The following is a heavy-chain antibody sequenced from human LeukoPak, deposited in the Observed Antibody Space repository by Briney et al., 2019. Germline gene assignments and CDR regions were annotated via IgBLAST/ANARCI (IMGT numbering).Heavy chain of an antibody. CDR3: ARQSCLYSSGCFLDY. CDR2: ISHDGRNK. V-gene: IGHV3-30*19. D-gene: IGHD3-22*01. Sequence: GGSLRLSCAASGFTFSSYGMQWVRQAPGKGLEWVAVISHDGRNKFYADSVKGRFSVSRDTSKNTLYLDMNSLRAEDTAVYYCARQSCLYSSGCFLDYWGQGTLVTVSS. J-gene: IGHJ4*02. CDR1: GFTFSSYG.